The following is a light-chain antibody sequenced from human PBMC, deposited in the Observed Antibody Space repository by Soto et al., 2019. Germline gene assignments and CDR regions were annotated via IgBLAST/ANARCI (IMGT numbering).Light chain of an antibody. CDR3: SSYTTSYFYV. CDR2: GVK. J-gene: IGLJ1*01. CDR1: GLDIGAYNY. V-gene: IGLV2-14*01. Sequence: SALTQPASVSGSPGQSITISCTGSGLDIGAYNYVSWYQQHPGKAPKLLIYGVKNRPSGVSYRFSASKSAFTASLTISGLQAEDEAHYYCSSYTTSYFYVFGPGTKVTVL.